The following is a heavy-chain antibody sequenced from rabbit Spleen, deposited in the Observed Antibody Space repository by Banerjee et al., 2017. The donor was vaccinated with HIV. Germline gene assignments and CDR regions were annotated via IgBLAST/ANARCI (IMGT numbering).Heavy chain of an antibody. CDR1: GVSFRISSY. CDR3: ARDTSSSFSSYGMDL. CDR2: IDSGSSGFT. D-gene: IGHD1-1*01. J-gene: IGHJ6*01. V-gene: IGHV1S40*01. Sequence: QSLEESGGDLVKPGASLTLTCTASGVSFRISSYMCWVRQAPGKGLEWIACIDSGSSGFTYYATWAKGRFTCSKTSSTTVTLQMTRLTAADTATYFCARDTSSSFSSYGMDLWGPGTLVTVS.